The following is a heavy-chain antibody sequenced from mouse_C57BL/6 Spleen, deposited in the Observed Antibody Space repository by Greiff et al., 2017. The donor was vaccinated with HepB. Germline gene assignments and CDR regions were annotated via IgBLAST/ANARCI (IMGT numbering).Heavy chain of an antibody. V-gene: IGHV1-61*01. CDR2: IYPSDSET. CDR3: ARGGYWDYLDY. Sequence: QVQLQQPGAELVRPGSSVKLSCKASGYTFTSYWMDWVKQRPGQGLEWIGNIYPSDSETHYNQKFKDKATLTVDKSSSTAYMQLSSLTSEDSAVYYCARGGYWDYLDYWGQGTTLTDSS. CDR1: GYTFTSYW. J-gene: IGHJ2*01. D-gene: IGHD4-1*01.